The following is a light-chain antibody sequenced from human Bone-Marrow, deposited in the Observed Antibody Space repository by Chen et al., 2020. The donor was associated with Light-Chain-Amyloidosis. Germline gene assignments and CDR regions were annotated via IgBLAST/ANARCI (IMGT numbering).Light chain of an antibody. Sequence: QSALTQPASVSGSPGQSITISCPGTSSDVGGYIYVSWHQQHPGKAPKRMIYEVSNRLSGVFTRFSGTKSGNTAYVTISGLQAEDEADYYCSSDTTSITRVFGGGTKVTVL. V-gene: IGLV2-14*01. CDR2: EVS. J-gene: IGLJ3*02. CDR1: SSDVGGYIY. CDR3: SSDTTSITRV.